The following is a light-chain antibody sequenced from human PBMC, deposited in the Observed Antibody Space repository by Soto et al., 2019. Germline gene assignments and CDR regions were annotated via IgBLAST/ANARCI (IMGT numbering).Light chain of an antibody. CDR3: QQCNTYPYT. CDR1: QSTSNW. CDR2: KAS. V-gene: IGKV1-5*03. Sequence: DLQMTQSPSTLSASVGDRVTITCRASQSTSNWLAWYQQQPGKAPNLLIYKASSLESGVPSRFSGSGSGTEFTLTISSLQPDDFATYYCQQCNTYPYTFGQGTKLEIK. J-gene: IGKJ2*01.